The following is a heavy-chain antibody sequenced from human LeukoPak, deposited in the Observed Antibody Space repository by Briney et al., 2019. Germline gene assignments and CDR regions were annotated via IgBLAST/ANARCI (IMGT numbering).Heavy chain of an antibody. CDR1: GGSFSGYY. J-gene: IGHJ5*02. V-gene: IGHV4-59*12. Sequence: SETLSLTCAVYGGSFSGYYWSWLRQPPGKGLEWLGYIYYSGSTYYNPSLKSRVTISVDTSKNQFSLKLSSVTAADPAVYYCARGGCLSLGGGNWFDPWGQGTLVTVSS. CDR3: ARGGCLSLGGGNWFDP. CDR2: IYYSGST. D-gene: IGHD3-16*01.